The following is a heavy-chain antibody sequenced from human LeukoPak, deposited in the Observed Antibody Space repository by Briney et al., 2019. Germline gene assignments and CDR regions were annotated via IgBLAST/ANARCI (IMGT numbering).Heavy chain of an antibody. Sequence: ASVEVSCKASGYTFTGYYMHWVRQAPGQGLEWMGWINPNSGGTNYAQKFQGRVTMTRDTSISTAYMELSRLRSDDTAVYYCARRKRITMVRGVNSASDYYYYGMDVWGQGTTVTVSS. CDR1: GYTFTGYY. CDR2: INPNSGGT. D-gene: IGHD3-10*01. CDR3: ARRKRITMVRGVNSASDYYYYGMDV. J-gene: IGHJ6*02. V-gene: IGHV1-2*02.